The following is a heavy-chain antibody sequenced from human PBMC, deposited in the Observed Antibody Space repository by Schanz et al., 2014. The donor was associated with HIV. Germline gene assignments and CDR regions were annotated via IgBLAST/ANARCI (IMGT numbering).Heavy chain of an antibody. V-gene: IGHV3-48*02. CDR1: GFMFSTYA. D-gene: IGHD2-2*01. CDR3: TRDGGCSGTACYGYGMDV. J-gene: IGHJ6*02. Sequence: EVQLVESGGGLVKPGGSLRVSCAASGFMFSTYAMHWVRQAPGKGLEWISYISFDSNTIYYADSVQGRFTISRDNAKNSLYLQMNSLREEDTAVYYCTRDGGCSGTACYGYGMDVWGQGTTVTVSS. CDR2: ISFDSNTI.